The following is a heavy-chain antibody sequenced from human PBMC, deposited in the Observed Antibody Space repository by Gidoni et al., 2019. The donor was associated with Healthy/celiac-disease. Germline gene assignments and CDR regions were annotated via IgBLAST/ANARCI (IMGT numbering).Heavy chain of an antibody. Sequence: QVQLQESGPGLVKPSQTLSLTCTVSGGSISSGSYYWSWIRQPAGKGLEWRGRIYTSGSTNYNPSLKSRVTISVDTSKNQFSLKLSSVTAADTAVYYCARSYSNYFNWFDPWGQGTLVTVSS. CDR3: ARSYSNYFNWFDP. D-gene: IGHD4-4*01. CDR2: IYTSGST. CDR1: GGSISSGSYY. J-gene: IGHJ5*02. V-gene: IGHV4-61*02.